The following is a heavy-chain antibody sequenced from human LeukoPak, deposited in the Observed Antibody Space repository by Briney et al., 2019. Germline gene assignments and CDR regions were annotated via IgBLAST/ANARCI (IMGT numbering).Heavy chain of an antibody. D-gene: IGHD3-10*01. V-gene: IGHV3-74*01. Sequence: GGSLRLSCAASGFIFSNYWMHWVRQTPGKGLVWVSRVKTDGTITHYADSVKGRFTISRDNSKNTLYLQMNSLRAEDTAVYYCAKSYGSGSYFPDYWGQGTLVTVSS. CDR3: AKSYGSGSYFPDY. J-gene: IGHJ4*02. CDR1: GFIFSNYW. CDR2: VKTDGTIT.